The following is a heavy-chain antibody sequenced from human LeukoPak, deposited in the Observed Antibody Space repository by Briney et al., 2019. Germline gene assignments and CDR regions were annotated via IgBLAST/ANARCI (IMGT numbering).Heavy chain of an antibody. CDR2: ISDSGGRT. CDR1: GITLSNYG. Sequence: PGGSLRLSCAVSGITLSNYGMSWVRQAPGKGLEWVAGISDSGGRTNYADSVKGRSTISRDNPKNTLYLQMNSLRAEDTAVYFCAKRGVVIRVILVGFHKEAYYFDSWGQGMLVIVSS. D-gene: IGHD3-22*01. CDR3: AKRGVVIRVILVGFHKEAYYFDS. V-gene: IGHV3-23*01. J-gene: IGHJ4*02.